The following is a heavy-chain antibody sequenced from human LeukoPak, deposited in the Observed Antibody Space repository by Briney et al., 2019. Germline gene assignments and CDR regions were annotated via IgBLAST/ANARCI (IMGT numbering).Heavy chain of an antibody. CDR1: GASISSDSDY. V-gene: IGHV4-61*02. J-gene: IGHJ4*02. CDR2: IYSGST. Sequence: PSQTLSLTCTVSGASISSDSDYWSWIRQPAGKGLEWIGRIYSGSTDYNPSLRSRLTISVDTSKNQFSLKLSSVTAADTAVYYCARAYDYVWGSYYFDYWGQGTLVTVSS. D-gene: IGHD3-16*01. CDR3: ARAYDYVWGSYYFDY.